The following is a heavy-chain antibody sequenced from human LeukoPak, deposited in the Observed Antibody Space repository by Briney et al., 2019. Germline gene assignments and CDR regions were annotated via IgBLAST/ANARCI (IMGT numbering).Heavy chain of an antibody. D-gene: IGHD1-26*01. V-gene: IGHV4-30-2*01. CDR2: IYHNGNT. CDR3: ARHGATPRNYYYGMDV. Sequence: PSQTLSLTCAVSGGSISSGGYSWSWIRQPPGKGLEWIGYIYHNGNTYYSPSLKSRVTISVDRSKNQLSLKLSSVTAADTAVYYCARHGATPRNYYYGMDVWGQGTTVTVSS. J-gene: IGHJ6*02. CDR1: GGSISSGGYS.